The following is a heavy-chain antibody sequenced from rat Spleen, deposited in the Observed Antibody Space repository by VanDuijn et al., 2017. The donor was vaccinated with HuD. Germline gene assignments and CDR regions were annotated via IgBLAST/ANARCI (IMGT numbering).Heavy chain of an antibody. Sequence: QVQLKESGPGLVQPSQTLSLTCTVSGFSLSNYGVIWVRQPPGKGLEWLGVIWGNGNTNYNSALKSRLSNSRDTSESQVFLKMNNLQTEDTAMYFCARSDTLAAMGHYWGQGIMVTVSS. CDR2: IWGNGNT. V-gene: IGHV2S61*01. J-gene: IGHJ2*01. CDR1: GFSLSNYG. D-gene: IGHD1-2*01. CDR3: ARSDTLAAMGHY.